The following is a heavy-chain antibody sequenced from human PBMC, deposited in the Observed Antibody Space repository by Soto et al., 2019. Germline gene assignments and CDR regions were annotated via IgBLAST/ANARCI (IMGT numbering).Heavy chain of an antibody. D-gene: IGHD6-13*01. V-gene: IGHV4-34*01. CDR1: GGTFRGYD. CDR2: INHSGST. Sequence: PSETQSLTCTVYGGTFRGYDWSWIRQPPGKGLEWIGEINHSGSTNYNPSLKSRVTISVDTSKNQFSLKLSSVTAADTAVYYCASCKGPYSSSCHGWGQGTLVTVSS. J-gene: IGHJ4*02. CDR3: ASCKGPYSSSCHG.